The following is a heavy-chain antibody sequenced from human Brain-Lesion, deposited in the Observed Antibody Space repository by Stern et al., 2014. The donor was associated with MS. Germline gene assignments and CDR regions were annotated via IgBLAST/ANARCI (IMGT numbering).Heavy chain of an antibody. D-gene: IGHD1-26*01. J-gene: IGHJ5*02. CDR2: IYYSGGT. Sequence: VQLEESGPGLVKPSQTLSLTCTVSGGSISSGGHYWSWIRQHPGKGLEWIGYIYYSGGTFYNPSLKSRVSISLDTSKNQFSLKLSSVTDADTAVYYCASRWSGTYYGQNWFDPWGQGTLVTVSS. CDR3: ASRWSGTYYGQNWFDP. CDR1: GGSISSGGHY. V-gene: IGHV4-31*03.